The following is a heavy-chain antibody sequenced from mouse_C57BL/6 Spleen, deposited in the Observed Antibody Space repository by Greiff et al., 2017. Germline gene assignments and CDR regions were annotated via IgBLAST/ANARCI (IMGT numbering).Heavy chain of an antibody. CDR3: ARYAMDY. J-gene: IGHJ4*01. CDR2: IDPSDSYT. Sequence: VQLQQPGAELVMPGASVKLSCKASGYTFTSYWMHWVKQRPGQGLEWIGEIDPSDSYTNSNQKFKGKSTLTVDKSSSTAYMQLSILTSEDSAVYYCARYAMDYWGQGTSVTVSS. V-gene: IGHV1-69*01. CDR1: GYTFTSYW.